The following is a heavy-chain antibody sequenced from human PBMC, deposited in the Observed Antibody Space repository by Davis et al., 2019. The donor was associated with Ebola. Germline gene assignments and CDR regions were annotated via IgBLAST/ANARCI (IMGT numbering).Heavy chain of an antibody. Sequence: SETLSLTCTVSGGSISNGDYSWSWIRQPPGKGLEWIGYIHHSGGTYYNPSFKSRLTLAVDTSKNQFSLNLISVTAADTAVYYCARAGGADFDHWGQGTLVTVSS. D-gene: IGHD4-17*01. CDR1: GGSISNGDYS. CDR3: ARAGGADFDH. CDR2: IHHSGGT. V-gene: IGHV4-30-4*08. J-gene: IGHJ4*02.